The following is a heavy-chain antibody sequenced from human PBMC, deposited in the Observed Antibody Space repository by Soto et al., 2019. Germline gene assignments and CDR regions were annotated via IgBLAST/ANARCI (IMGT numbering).Heavy chain of an antibody. Sequence: SVKVSCKASGGTFSNYAITWVRQAPGQGLEWLGRIIPIFGSANFAQKFQGRVTLTADESTTTAYMELSSLRSEDTAVYYCAMSLWSASGLFDSWGQGTLVAVSS. CDR2: IIPIFGSA. V-gene: IGHV1-69*13. J-gene: IGHJ4*02. D-gene: IGHD3-10*02. CDR1: GGTFSNYA. CDR3: AMSLWSASGLFDS.